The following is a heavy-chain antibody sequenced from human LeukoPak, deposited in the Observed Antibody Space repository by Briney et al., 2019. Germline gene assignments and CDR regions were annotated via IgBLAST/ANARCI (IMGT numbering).Heavy chain of an antibody. Sequence: SETLSLTCTVSGGSISSYYWSWIRQPAGQGLEWIGRIHPSGSTNYNPSLKSRVTLSVDTSKNQFSLKLSSVTAADTAVYYCARLRGTVTSWLYYYYGMDVWGQGTTVTVSS. J-gene: IGHJ6*02. CDR1: GGSISSYY. V-gene: IGHV4-4*07. CDR3: ARLRGTVTSWLYYYYGMDV. CDR2: IHPSGST. D-gene: IGHD3-16*01.